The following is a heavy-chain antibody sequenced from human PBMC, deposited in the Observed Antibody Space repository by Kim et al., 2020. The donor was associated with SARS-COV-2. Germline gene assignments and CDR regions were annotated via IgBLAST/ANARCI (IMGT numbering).Heavy chain of an antibody. J-gene: IGHJ4*02. CDR2: T. Sequence: TRYSPSFQGQVTISADKSISTAYLQWSSLKASDTAMYYCARSGGSYDFDYWGQGTLVTVSS. V-gene: IGHV5-51*01. D-gene: IGHD1-26*01. CDR3: ARSGGSYDFDY.